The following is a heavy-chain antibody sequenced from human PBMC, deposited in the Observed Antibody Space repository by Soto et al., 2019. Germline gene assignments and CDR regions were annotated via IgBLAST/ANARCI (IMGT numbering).Heavy chain of an antibody. CDR3: ARAHHRSMVRGLAFDY. V-gene: IGHV4-39*07. J-gene: IGHJ4*02. D-gene: IGHD3-10*01. CDR1: GGSISSGPYS. Sequence: SETLSLTCTVSGGSISSGPYSWGWIRQPPGKGLEWIGTFYYSGSTRYNPSLESRVTISVDTSKNQFSLKLSSVTAADTAVYYCARAHHRSMVRGLAFDYWGQGTLVTVSS. CDR2: FYYSGST.